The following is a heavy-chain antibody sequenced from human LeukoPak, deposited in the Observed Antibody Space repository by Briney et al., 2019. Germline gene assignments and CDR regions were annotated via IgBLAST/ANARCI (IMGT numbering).Heavy chain of an antibody. Sequence: PGGSLRLSCTASGFTFSSYAMSWVRQAPGKGLEWVSAISGSGGSTYYADSVKGRFTISRDNSKNTLYLQMNSLRAEDTAVYYCAKSLVTMIVVVITDYFDYWGRGTRVTVSS. D-gene: IGHD3-22*01. J-gene: IGHJ4*02. CDR1: GFTFSSYA. CDR2: ISGSGGST. CDR3: AKSLVTMIVVVITDYFDY. V-gene: IGHV3-23*01.